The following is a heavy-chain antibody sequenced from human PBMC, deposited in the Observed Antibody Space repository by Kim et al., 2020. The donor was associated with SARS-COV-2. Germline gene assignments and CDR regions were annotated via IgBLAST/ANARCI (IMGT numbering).Heavy chain of an antibody. V-gene: IGHV5-51*01. CDR1: GYSFTSYW. CDR2: IYPGDSDT. Sequence: GESLKISCKGSGYSFTSYWIGWVRQMPGKGLELMGIIYPGDSDTRYSPSFQGQVTISADKSISTAYLQWSSLKASDTAMYYCARFQGIAAAGTGGVYYYYGMDVWGQGTTVTVSS. J-gene: IGHJ6*02. D-gene: IGHD6-13*01. CDR3: ARFQGIAAAGTGGVYYYYGMDV.